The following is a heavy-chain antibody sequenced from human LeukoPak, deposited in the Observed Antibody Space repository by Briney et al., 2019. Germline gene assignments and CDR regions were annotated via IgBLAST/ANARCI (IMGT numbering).Heavy chain of an antibody. Sequence: PGGSLRLSCAASGFTFSDYYMSWIRQAPGKGLEWVSYISSSGSTIYYADSVKGRFTISRDNAKNSLYLQMNSLRAEDTAVYYCARVEYDYVWGSYRYYYFDYWGQGTLVTVSS. D-gene: IGHD3-16*02. CDR3: ARVEYDYVWGSYRYYYFDY. V-gene: IGHV3-11*01. J-gene: IGHJ4*02. CDR2: ISSSGSTI. CDR1: GFTFSDYY.